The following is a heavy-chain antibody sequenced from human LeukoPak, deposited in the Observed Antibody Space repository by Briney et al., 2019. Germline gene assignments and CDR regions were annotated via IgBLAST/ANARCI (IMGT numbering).Heavy chain of an antibody. CDR1: GFIFSRYW. Sequence: PGGSLRLSCAASGFIFSRYWMSWVRQSPGKGLEWVANIKEDGGEKYYVDSVKGRFTISRDNAKNSLYLQMNSLRAEDTAVYYCARVTQLWFGELLGFDYWGQGTLVTVSS. J-gene: IGHJ4*02. D-gene: IGHD3-10*01. CDR2: IKEDGGEK. CDR3: ARVTQLWFGELLGFDY. V-gene: IGHV3-7*01.